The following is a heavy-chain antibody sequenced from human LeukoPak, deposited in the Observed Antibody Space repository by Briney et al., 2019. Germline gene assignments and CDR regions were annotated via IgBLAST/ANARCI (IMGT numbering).Heavy chain of an antibody. CDR1: GYTFTGYY. Sequence: ASVKVSRKASGYTFTGYYMHWVRQAPGQGLEWMGWINPNSGGTNYAQKFQGWVTMTRDTSISTAYMELSRLRSDDTAVYYCARDRGDSSGYYPGVWGQGTLVTVSS. D-gene: IGHD3-22*01. V-gene: IGHV1-2*04. CDR2: INPNSGGT. CDR3: ARDRGDSSGYYPGV. J-gene: IGHJ4*02.